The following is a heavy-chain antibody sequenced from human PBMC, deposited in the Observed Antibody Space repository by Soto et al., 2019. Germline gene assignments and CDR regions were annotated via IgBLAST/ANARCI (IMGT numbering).Heavy chain of an antibody. CDR1: GFKFDDHV. CDR2: INWAGYSI. CDR3: ARSWSGSTSGRVDV. J-gene: IGHJ6*02. D-gene: IGHD3-3*01. V-gene: IGHV3-9*01. Sequence: EVQLAESGGGLVHPGRSLRLSCVASGFKFDDHVMHWVRQVPGKGLGWVGHINWAGYSIGYGDSVRGRFTISRDNAKNTLYLQMNSLRPEDTALYYCARSWSGSTSGRVDVWGRGTTVTVSS.